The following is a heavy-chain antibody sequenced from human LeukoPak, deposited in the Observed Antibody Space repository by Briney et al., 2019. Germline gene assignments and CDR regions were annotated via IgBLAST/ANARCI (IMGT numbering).Heavy chain of an antibody. Sequence: GGSLRLSCAASGFTFSSYWMGWVRQAPGKGLEWVANIKQDGSEKYYVDSVKGRFTISRDNAKNSLYLQMNSLRAEDTAVYCCARITYYYDSSGYYYPYYFDYWGQGTLVTVSS. V-gene: IGHV3-7*01. CDR3: ARITYYYDSSGYYYPYYFDY. CDR1: GFTFSSYW. D-gene: IGHD3-22*01. CDR2: IKQDGSEK. J-gene: IGHJ4*02.